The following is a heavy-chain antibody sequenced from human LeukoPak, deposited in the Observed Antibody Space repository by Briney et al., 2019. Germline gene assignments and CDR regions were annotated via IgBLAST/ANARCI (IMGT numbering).Heavy chain of an antibody. CDR2: ISGSGGST. V-gene: IGHV3-23*01. CDR3: AKVDQKYYMDV. J-gene: IGHJ6*03. D-gene: IGHD2-2*03. Sequence: GGSLRPSCAASGYTFSSYTMNWVRQAPGKGLEWVSAISGSGGSTYYADSVKGRFTISRDNSKNTLYLQMNSLRAEDTAVYYCAKVDQKYYMDVWGKGTTVTVSS. CDR1: GYTFSSYT.